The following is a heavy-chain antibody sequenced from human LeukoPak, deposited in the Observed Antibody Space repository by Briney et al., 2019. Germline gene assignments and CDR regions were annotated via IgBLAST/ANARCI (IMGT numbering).Heavy chain of an antibody. D-gene: IGHD6-19*01. J-gene: IGHJ4*02. CDR1: GGSISSYY. CDR2: IYYTGGT. Sequence: SETLSLTCTVSGGSISSYYWRWIRQPPGKGREGIAYIYYTGGTTYNPALTSPLTISLATSKNQFSLKLHSVPAADTAVYYCARHQAGIAVAFDYWGQGTLVTVYS. CDR3: ARHQAGIAVAFDY. V-gene: IGHV4-59*08.